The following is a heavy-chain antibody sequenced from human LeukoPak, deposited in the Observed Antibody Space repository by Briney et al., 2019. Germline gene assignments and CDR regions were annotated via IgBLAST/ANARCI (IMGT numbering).Heavy chain of an antibody. J-gene: IGHJ6*02. CDR1: GFTFSSYS. Sequence: PGGSLRLSCAASGFTFSSYSMNWVRQAPGKGLEWVSSISSSSSYIYYADSVKGRFTISRDNAKNSLYLQMNSLRAEDTAVYYCARDLVSQYCSSTSCYISLYYGMDVWGQGTTVTVSS. CDR3: ARDLVSQYCSSTSCYISLYYGMDV. D-gene: IGHD2-2*02. CDR2: ISSSSSYI. V-gene: IGHV3-21*01.